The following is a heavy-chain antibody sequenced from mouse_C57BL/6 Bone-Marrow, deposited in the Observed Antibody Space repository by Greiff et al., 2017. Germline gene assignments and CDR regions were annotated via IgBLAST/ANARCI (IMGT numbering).Heavy chain of an antibody. Sequence: QVQLQQSGAELARPGASVKLSCKASGYTFTSYGISWVKQRTGQGLEWIGEIYPRSGNTYYNAKFKGKATLTEDKSSSTAYMELRSLTSEDSAVYFCAREGYYYAMDYWGQGTSVTVSS. CDR2: IYPRSGNT. J-gene: IGHJ4*01. V-gene: IGHV1-81*01. CDR3: AREGYYYAMDY. D-gene: IGHD2-2*01. CDR1: GYTFTSYG.